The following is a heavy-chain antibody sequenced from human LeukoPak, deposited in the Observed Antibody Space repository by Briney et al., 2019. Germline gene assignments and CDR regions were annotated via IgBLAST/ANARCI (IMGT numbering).Heavy chain of an antibody. CDR2: ISPYSGNT. D-gene: IGHD6-13*01. J-gene: IGHJ4*02. CDR3: ARTSGVSAAGSPYYFDY. CDR1: GYTFTGYY. V-gene: IGHV1-18*04. Sequence: ASVKVSCKASGYTFTGYYMHWVRQAPGQGLEWMGWISPYSGNTDYTERLQGRVTMTTDTSTTTAFMELRSLRSDDTAVYYCARTSGVSAAGSPYYFDYWGQGTLVTVSS.